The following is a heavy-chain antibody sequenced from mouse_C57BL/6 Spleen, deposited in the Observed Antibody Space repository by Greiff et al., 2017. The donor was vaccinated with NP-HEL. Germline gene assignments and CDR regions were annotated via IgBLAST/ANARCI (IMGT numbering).Heavy chain of an antibody. V-gene: IGHV1-72*01. Sequence: QVQLQQPGAELVKPGASVKLSCKASGYTFTSYWMHWVKQRPGRGLEWIGRIDPNSGGTKYNEKFKSKATPTVDKPSSTAYMQLSSLTSEDSAVYYCARCDTTVVAEDAMDYWGQGTSVTVSS. CDR1: GYTFTSYW. CDR2: IDPNSGGT. CDR3: ARCDTTVVAEDAMDY. J-gene: IGHJ4*01. D-gene: IGHD1-1*01.